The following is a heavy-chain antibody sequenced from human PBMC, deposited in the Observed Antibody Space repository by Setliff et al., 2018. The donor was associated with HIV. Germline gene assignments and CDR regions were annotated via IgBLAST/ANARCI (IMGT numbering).Heavy chain of an antibody. J-gene: IGHJ5*01. Sequence: SETLSLTCAVYGGSFSGYYWNWIRQPPGNGLEWIGEINHSGSTKYNPSLKSRVTISVDMSKNQCSLKLTSVTAADTAVFYCASGRYSYGPGWFDSWAQGAVVTVSS. CDR1: GGSFSGYY. V-gene: IGHV4-34*01. CDR2: INHSGST. D-gene: IGHD5-18*01. CDR3: ASGRYSYGPGWFDS.